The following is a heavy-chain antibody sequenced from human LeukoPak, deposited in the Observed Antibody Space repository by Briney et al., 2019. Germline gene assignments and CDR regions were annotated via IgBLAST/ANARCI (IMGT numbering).Heavy chain of an antibody. CDR2: VWHDGSNR. CDR3: ARELFGSGSCPDY. V-gene: IGHV3-33*01. D-gene: IGHD3-10*01. CDR1: GFTLSSYA. J-gene: IGHJ4*01. Sequence: GRSLRLSCTAPGFTLSSYAIHWIRQAPGKGLEWVALVWHDGSNRYYADSVKGRFTISRDNSKNTVYLQMNSLRAEDTAVYYCARELFGSGSCPDYWGHGTLVTVSS.